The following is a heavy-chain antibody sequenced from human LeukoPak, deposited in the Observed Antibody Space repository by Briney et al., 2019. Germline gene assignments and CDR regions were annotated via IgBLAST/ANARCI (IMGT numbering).Heavy chain of an antibody. V-gene: IGHV3-11*04. D-gene: IGHD1-20*01. J-gene: IGHJ5*02. CDR2: ISSSGSTI. CDR3: ARVTGTTFYWFDP. Sequence: GSLSLSCAASGFTFSDYYMSWIRQAPGKGLEWVSYISSSGSTIYYADSVKGRFTISRDNAKNSLYLQMNSLRAEDTAVYYCARVTGTTFYWFDPWGQGTLVTVSS. CDR1: GFTFSDYY.